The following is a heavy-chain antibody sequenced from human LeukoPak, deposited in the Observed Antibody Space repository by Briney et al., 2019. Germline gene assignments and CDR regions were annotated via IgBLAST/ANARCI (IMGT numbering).Heavy chain of an antibody. CDR3: VREGHYDFWSGYSPGHDAFDI. CDR1: GFTFSDYY. Sequence: GGSLRLSCAASGFTFSDYYMSWIRQAPGKGLEWVSYISSSGSTIYYADSVKGRFTISRDNAKNSLYLQMNGLRSDDTAVYYCVREGHYDFWSGYSPGHDAFDIWGQGTMVTVSS. V-gene: IGHV3-11*01. J-gene: IGHJ3*02. CDR2: ISSSGSTI. D-gene: IGHD3-3*01.